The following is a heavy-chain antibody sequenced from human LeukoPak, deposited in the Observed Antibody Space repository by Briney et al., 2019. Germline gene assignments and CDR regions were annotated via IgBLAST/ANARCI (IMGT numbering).Heavy chain of an antibody. J-gene: IGHJ5*02. CDR1: GGTISSYY. V-gene: IGHV4-39*01. CDR2: ICYSGRT. Sequence: SETLSFTCTVSGGTISSYYWSWNRQPPGKGLEWIGIICYSGRTDYNPSLKSRVTISADTSKNNFSLKESSVTAADTAVYCSARHRPGSAYNPIDPWGQGTLVTVSS. D-gene: IGHD1-1*01. CDR3: ARHRPGSAYNPIDP.